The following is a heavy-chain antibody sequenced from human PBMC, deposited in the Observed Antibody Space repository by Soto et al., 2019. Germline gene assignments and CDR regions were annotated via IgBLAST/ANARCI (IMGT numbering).Heavy chain of an antibody. CDR3: AHRRGDYRAKGLSVSFDY. J-gene: IGHJ4*02. V-gene: IGHV2-5*02. CDR2: IYWDDDK. Sequence: QITLKESGPTLVKPTQTLTLTCTFSGFSLSTSGVGVGWIRQPPGKALEWLALIYWDDDKRYSPSLKSRLTITKDTSKNQVVLTMTNMDPVDTATYYCAHRRGDYRAKGLSVSFDYWGQGTLVTVSS. D-gene: IGHD4-17*01. CDR1: GFSLSTSGVG.